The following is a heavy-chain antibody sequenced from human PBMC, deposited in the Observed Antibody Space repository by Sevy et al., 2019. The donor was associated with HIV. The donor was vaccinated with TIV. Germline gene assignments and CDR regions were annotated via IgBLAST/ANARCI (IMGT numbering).Heavy chain of an antibody. D-gene: IGHD2-2*01. CDR3: ARXLSTSYXXYXXMXV. Sequence: ASXKVSXKASGYTXTTYDINWXRQATGQGLEWMGWRNPXSXNTGYAQKFQGRVTMTRNTSIETAYMELSSLRSEDTAVYYCARXLSTSYXXYXXMXVXGQGTTVTVSS. J-gene: IGHJ6*02. CDR2: RNPXSXNT. V-gene: IGHV1-8*01. CDR1: GYTXTTYD.